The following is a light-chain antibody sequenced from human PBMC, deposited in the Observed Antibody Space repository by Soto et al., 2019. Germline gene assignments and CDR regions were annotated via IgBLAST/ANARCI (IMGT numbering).Light chain of an antibody. CDR1: QSISSW. CDR3: QQYNSYPFT. V-gene: IGKV1-5*01. CDR2: DAS. J-gene: IGKJ3*01. Sequence: DIQMTQSPSTLSASVGDRVTITCRASQSISSWLAWYQQKPRKAPKLLIYDASSLESGVPSRFSGSGSGTEFTLTISSLQTDDFATYYCQQYNSYPFTFGPGTKVDIK.